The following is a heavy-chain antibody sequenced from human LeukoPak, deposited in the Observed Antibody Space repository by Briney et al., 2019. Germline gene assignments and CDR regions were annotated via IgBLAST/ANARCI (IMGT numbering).Heavy chain of an antibody. CDR2: ISSSSSYI. V-gene: IGHV3-21*01. J-gene: IGHJ6*03. CDR1: GFTVSSKY. Sequence: GGSLRLSCAASGFTVSSKYMTWVRQAPGKGLEWVSSISSSSSYIYYADSVKGRFTISRDNAKNSLYLQMNSLRAEDTAVYYCARVETLSDYVWGSYRSRYYYYYMDVWGKGTTVTVSS. CDR3: ARVETLSDYVWGSYRSRYYYYYMDV. D-gene: IGHD3-16*02.